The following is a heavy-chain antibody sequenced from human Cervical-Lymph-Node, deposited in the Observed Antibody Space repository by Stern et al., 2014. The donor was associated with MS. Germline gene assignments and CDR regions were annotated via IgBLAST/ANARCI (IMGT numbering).Heavy chain of an antibody. CDR2: INTNTGNP. J-gene: IGHJ6*02. V-gene: IGHV7-4-1*02. CDR1: GYTFTSYA. D-gene: IGHD2-15*01. CDR3: ARAELLYYYYGMDV. Sequence: VQLVESGSALKKPGASVKGSCKASGYTFTSYAMNWVRQAPGQGLEWMGWINTNTGNPTYAQGFTGRFVCSVDTSVSTAYLQISSLKAEDTAVYYCARAELLYYYYGMDVWGQGTTVTVSS.